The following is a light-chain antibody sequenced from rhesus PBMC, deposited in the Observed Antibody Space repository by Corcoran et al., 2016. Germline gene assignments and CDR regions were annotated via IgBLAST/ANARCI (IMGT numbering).Light chain of an antibody. Sequence: EIVMTQSPGTLALSPGERATLSCRASHSVNSYLAWYQQKPGQAPRLIIYGASSRATGIPDSFSGSGSGIDFTLTISSLEPEDVGVYFCLQSSNWPYSFGQGTKVEIK. CDR1: HSVNSY. V-gene: IGKV3-24*04. CDR2: GAS. J-gene: IGKJ2*01. CDR3: LQSSNWPYS.